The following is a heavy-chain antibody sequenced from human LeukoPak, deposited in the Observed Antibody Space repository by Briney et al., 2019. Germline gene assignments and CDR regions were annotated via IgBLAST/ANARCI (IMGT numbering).Heavy chain of an antibody. CDR2: IKQDGSEK. V-gene: IGHV3-7*01. Sequence: GGSLRLSCAASGFTFSSDWMSWVRQAPGKGREGVAHIKQDGSEKYYVDSVKGRFTIARDNAKNSLYLQMNSLRAEDTAGYYCARAPPDYDFWSGYSKYYFDYWGQGTLVTVSS. D-gene: IGHD3-3*01. CDR1: GFTFSSDW. CDR3: ARAPPDYDFWSGYSKYYFDY. J-gene: IGHJ4*02.